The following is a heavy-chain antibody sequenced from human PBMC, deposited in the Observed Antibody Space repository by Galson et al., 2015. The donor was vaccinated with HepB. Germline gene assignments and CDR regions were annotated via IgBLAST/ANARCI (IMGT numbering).Heavy chain of an antibody. J-gene: IGHJ6*02. CDR2: ISTYYGNT. CDR3: AREYGSTWPHYYGLDA. Sequence: SVKVSCKASGYTFTNYGISWVRQAPGQGLEWLGWISTYYGNTNSAQRLQGRVTMTTDTSTSTAYMELRSLRSDDTAVYYCAREYGSTWPHYYGLDAWGQGTTVTVSS. D-gene: IGHD6-13*01. V-gene: IGHV1-18*04. CDR1: GYTFTNYG.